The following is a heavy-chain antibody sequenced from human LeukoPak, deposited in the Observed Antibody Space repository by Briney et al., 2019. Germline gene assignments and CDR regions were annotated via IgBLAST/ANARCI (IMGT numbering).Heavy chain of an antibody. CDR1: GFTFSSRW. V-gene: IGHV3-21*01. CDR2: ISSSSSYI. CDR3: ARDRKVSSSWYSGGFDY. D-gene: IGHD6-13*01. J-gene: IGHJ4*02. Sequence: PGGSLRLSCAASGFTFSSRWMHWVRQAPGKGLEWVSSISSSSSYIYYADSVKGRFTISRDNAKNSLYLQMNSLRAEDTAVYYCARDRKVSSSWYSGGFDYWGQGTLVTVSS.